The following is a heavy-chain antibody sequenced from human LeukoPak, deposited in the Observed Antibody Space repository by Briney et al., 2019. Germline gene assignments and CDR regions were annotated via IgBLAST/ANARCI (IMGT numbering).Heavy chain of an antibody. CDR3: ATDFGDSSGWYRF. V-gene: IGHV4-38-2*02. Sequence: SETLSLTCTVSGYSISSGYYWGWIRQPPGKGLEWIGVYHVGTTDYNPSLKSRVTISVDGSKNQMSLTLSSVAAEDTAVYYCATDFGDSSGWYRFWGQGTLVAVSS. J-gene: IGHJ4*02. CDR1: GYSISSGYY. D-gene: IGHD6-19*01. CDR2: VYHVGTT.